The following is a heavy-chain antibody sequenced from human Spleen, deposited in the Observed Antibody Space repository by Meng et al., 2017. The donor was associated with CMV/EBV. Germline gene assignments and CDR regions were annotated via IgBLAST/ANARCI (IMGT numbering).Heavy chain of an antibody. D-gene: IGHD3-10*01. J-gene: IGHJ4*02. Sequence: QGQLQQWGEGLLKPSQTLSLPCAVYGGSFSGYYWSWIRQPPGKGLEWIGEINHSGSTNYNPSLKSRVTISVDTSKNQFSLKLSSVTAADTAVYYCARGVGELLGWEMGYWGQGTLVTVSS. CDR3: ARGVGELLGWEMGY. CDR2: INHSGST. V-gene: IGHV4-34*01. CDR1: GGSFSGYY.